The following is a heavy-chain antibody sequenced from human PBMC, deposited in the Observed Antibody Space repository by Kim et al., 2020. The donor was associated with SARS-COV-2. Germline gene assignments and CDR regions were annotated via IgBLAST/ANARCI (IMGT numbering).Heavy chain of an antibody. J-gene: IGHJ5*02. D-gene: IGHD4-17*01. CDR2: IYYSGST. CDR1: GGSISSGGYY. V-gene: IGHV4-31*03. CDR3: AVESDYEYNWFDP. Sequence: SETLSLTCTVSGGSISSGGYYWSWIRQHPGKGLEWIGYIYYSGSTYYNPSLKSRVTISVDTSKNQFSLKLSSVTAADTSVYYCAVESDYEYNWFDPWGQGTLVTGSS.